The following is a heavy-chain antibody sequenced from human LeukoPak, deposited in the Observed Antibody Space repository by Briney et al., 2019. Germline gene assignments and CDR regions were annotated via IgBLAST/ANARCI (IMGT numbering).Heavy chain of an antibody. D-gene: IGHD1-7*01. CDR1: GFTFSSYW. J-gene: IGHJ4*02. CDR2: IKQDGSEK. CDR3: ARETGTSYYFDY. V-gene: IGHV3-7*01. Sequence: GGSLRLSCAASGFTFSSYWVSWVRQDPGKGLEWVANIKQDGSEKYYVDSVKGRFTISRDNARNSLYLQMNSLRAEDTAVYYCARETGTSYYFDYWGQGTLVTVSS.